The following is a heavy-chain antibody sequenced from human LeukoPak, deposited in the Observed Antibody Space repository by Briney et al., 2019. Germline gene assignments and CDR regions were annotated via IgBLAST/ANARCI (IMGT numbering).Heavy chain of an antibody. D-gene: IGHD3-10*01. Sequence: GGSLRLSCAASGFTFSSYSMNWVRQAPGKGLEWVSSISSSSSYIYYADSVKGRFTISRDNAKNSLYLQMNSLRAEDTAVYYCARVTMVRGMADYWGQGTLVTVSS. CDR1: GFTFSSYS. CDR2: ISSSSSYI. J-gene: IGHJ4*02. V-gene: IGHV3-21*01. CDR3: ARVTMVRGMADY.